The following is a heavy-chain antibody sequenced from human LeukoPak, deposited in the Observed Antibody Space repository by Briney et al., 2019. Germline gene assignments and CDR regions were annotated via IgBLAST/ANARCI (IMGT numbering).Heavy chain of an antibody. CDR2: ISATGGGT. Sequence: PGGSLRLSCAASGYTFSSYAMSWVRQTPGKGLEWVSAISATGGGTYYADSVKGRFTVSRDDSKNTLYLQMNSLRAEDTAVYYCARDRALDYWGQGTLVTVSS. J-gene: IGHJ4*02. CDR3: ARDRALDY. CDR1: GYTFSSYA. V-gene: IGHV3-23*01.